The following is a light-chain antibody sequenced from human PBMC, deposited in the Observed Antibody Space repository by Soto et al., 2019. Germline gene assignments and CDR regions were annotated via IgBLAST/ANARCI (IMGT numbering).Light chain of an antibody. J-gene: IGKJ1*01. Sequence: DIQMTKSPSTLSASVGDRVTITCRARQNINSWLAWYPQKPGKAHNLLIYKASSLESGVPSRFSGSGSGTEFTLTISSLQPDDFATYYCQQYNSYPLTFGQGTNVEIK. CDR2: KAS. V-gene: IGKV1-5*03. CDR1: QNINSW. CDR3: QQYNSYPLT.